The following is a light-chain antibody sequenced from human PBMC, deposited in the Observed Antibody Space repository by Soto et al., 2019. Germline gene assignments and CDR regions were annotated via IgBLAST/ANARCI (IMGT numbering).Light chain of an antibody. CDR3: QQYYGLPPLT. CDR2: HAS. CDR1: QNITNN. Sequence: DIQMIQSPSSLSASIGDRVTITCHASQNITNNLSWYQQKPGKAPNLLIYHASKLAKGVTSRFSGSGSGTDFSFIITSLQREDLATYYCQQYYGLPPLTFGQGTRLEIK. V-gene: IGKV1-33*01. J-gene: IGKJ5*01.